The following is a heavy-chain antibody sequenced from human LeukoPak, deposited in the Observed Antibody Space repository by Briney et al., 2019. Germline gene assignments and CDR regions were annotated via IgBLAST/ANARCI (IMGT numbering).Heavy chain of an antibody. CDR3: ARKLGSSSGWNYFDY. CDR2: TFYRSKWYN. J-gene: IGHJ4*02. D-gene: IGHD6-19*01. V-gene: IGHV6-1*01. Sequence: SQTLSLTCAISGDSVSSNSAAWNWIRQSPSRGLECLRRTFYRSKWYNDYSVSVKSRITINPDTSKSQFSLQLNSVTPEDTAVYYCARKLGSSSGWNYFDYWGQGTLVTVSS. CDR1: GDSVSSNSAA.